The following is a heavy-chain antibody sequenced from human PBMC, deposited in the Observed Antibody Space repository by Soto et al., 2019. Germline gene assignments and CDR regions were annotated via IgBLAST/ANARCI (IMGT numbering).Heavy chain of an antibody. V-gene: IGHV4-39*01. CDR3: ASLYGDYVSY. D-gene: IGHD4-17*01. CDR2: ISYSGIT. CDR1: GGSISSSTYY. Sequence: QLQLQESGPGLVKPSETLSLTCTASGGSISSSTYYWGWIRQPPGKGLEWIGTISYSGITYYNPSLKSRVTISVDTSNNQFSLKLSSVTAADTAVYYCASLYGDYVSYWGQGTLVTVSS. J-gene: IGHJ4*02.